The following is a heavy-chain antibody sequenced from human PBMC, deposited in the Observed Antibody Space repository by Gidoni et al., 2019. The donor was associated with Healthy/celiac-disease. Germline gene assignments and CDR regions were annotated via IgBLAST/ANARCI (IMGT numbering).Heavy chain of an antibody. V-gene: IGHV3-30*01. CDR2: ISYDGSNK. Sequence: QVQLVESGGGVVQPGRSLRLSCAASGFTFSPDAMQWVRQAPGKGLEWVALISYDGSNKCYADSVKGRFTISRDNSKNTLYLQMNSLRAEDTSVYYCAKLSLRYYDSSGYYLDAFDIWGQGTMVTVSS. CDR1: GFTFSPDA. J-gene: IGHJ3*02. D-gene: IGHD3-22*01. CDR3: AKLSLRYYDSSGYYLDAFDI.